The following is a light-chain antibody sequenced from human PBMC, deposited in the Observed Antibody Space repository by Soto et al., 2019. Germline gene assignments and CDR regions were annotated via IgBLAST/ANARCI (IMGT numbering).Light chain of an antibody. CDR2: GAS. CDR3: QQYHSWVT. Sequence: EIVMTQSAATLSVYTGERDTLSCGAGQSASTNLAWYQQKPGQAPRLLIYGASTRATGIPVRFSGSGSGTEFTLSISRLQSEDFAVYYCQQYHSWVTFGGGTKVDI. CDR1: QSASTN. V-gene: IGKV3D-15*01. J-gene: IGKJ4*01.